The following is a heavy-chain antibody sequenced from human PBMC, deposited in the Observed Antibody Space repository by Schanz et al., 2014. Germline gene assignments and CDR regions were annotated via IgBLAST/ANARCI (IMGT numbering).Heavy chain of an antibody. D-gene: IGHD1-26*01. CDR1: GGSISTYY. Sequence: QVQLQESGPGVVKPSETLSLTCTVSGGSISTYYWSWIRQSPGKGLEWIGYIYYTGTTNYNPSLKSRVTISVDTSKNQFSLSLSSVTAADTAVYYCARLGSPHCATSDCHHDWFGPWGQGTLVTVSS. J-gene: IGHJ5*02. CDR3: ARLGSPHCATSDCHHDWFGP. CDR2: IYYTGTT. V-gene: IGHV4-59*08.